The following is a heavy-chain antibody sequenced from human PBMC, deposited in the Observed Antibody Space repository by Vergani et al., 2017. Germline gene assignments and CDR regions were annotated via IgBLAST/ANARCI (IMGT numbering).Heavy chain of an antibody. CDR2: ISWNSDNI. CDR1: GFTFSNYA. D-gene: IGHD4-17*01. V-gene: IGHV3-9*01. CDR3: AKDGRENSDYGYFDY. Sequence: EVQLLESGGGLVQPGGSLRLSCAASGFTFSNYAMNWVRQTPGKGLEWVSGISWNSDNIAYADSVKGRFTISRDNAKNSLYLQMNSLRAEDTALYYCAKDGRENSDYGYFDYWGQGALVTVSS. J-gene: IGHJ4*02.